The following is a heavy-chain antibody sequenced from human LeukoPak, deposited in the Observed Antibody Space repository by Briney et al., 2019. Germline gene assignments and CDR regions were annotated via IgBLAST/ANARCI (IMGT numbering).Heavy chain of an antibody. D-gene: IGHD1-26*01. V-gene: IGHV4-61*02. CDR1: GGPISSGSYY. CDR3: ARAYSGSYYEPSPFDY. Sequence: SETLSLTCTVSGGPISSGSYYWSWIRQPAGKGLEWIGRIYTSGSTNYNPSLKSRVTISVDTSKNQFSLKLSSVTAADTAVYYCARAYSGSYYEPSPFDYWGQGTLVTVSS. CDR2: IYTSGST. J-gene: IGHJ4*02.